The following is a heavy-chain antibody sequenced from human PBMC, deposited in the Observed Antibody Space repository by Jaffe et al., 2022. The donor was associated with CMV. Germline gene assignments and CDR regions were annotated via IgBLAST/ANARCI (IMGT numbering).Heavy chain of an antibody. V-gene: IGHV1-69*09. CDR2: IIPILGIA. J-gene: IGHJ3*02. CDR1: GGTFSSYA. Sequence: QVQLVQSGAEVKKPGSSVKVSCKASGGTFSSYAISWVRQAPGQGLEWMGRIIPILGIANYAQKFQGRVTITADKSTSTAYMELSSLRSEDTAVYYCARDGKSVAYAFDIWGQGTMVTVSS. D-gene: IGHD5-12*01. CDR3: ARDGKSVAYAFDI.